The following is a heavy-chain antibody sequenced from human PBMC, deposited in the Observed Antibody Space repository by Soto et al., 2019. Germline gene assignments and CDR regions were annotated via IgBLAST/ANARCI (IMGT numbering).Heavy chain of an antibody. D-gene: IGHD3-3*01. J-gene: IGHJ6*02. Sequence: SETLSLTCTVSGGSISSGDYYWSWIRQPPGKGLEWIGYIYYSGSTYYNPSLKSRVTISVDTSKNQFSLKLSSVTAADTAVYYCARDNILGILYGGMDVWGQGTTVTVS. V-gene: IGHV4-30-4*01. CDR3: ARDNILGILYGGMDV. CDR2: IYYSGST. CDR1: GGSISSGDYY.